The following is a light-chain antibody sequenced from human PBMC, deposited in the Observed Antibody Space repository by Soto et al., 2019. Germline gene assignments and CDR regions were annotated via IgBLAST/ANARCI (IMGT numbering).Light chain of an antibody. J-gene: IGLJ1*01. Sequence: QSVLTQPASVSGSPGQSITISCTGTSSDVDGYNYVSWYQQHPGKAPKLMIYDVNNRPSGVSYRFSGSKSGDTASLTISGLQAEDDADYYCSSYTSSAPFYVFGTGTKVTVL. CDR3: SSYTSSAPFYV. CDR1: SSDVDGYNY. CDR2: DVN. V-gene: IGLV2-14*03.